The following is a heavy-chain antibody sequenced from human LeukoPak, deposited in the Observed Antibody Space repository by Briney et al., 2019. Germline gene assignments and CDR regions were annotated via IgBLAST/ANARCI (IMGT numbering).Heavy chain of an antibody. CDR2: IKNKTNGGTT. Sequence: MAGGSLGLSCAASGFTFSSAWMTWVRQAPGKGLEWVDHIKNKTNGGTTDYAAPVKGRFIISRDDSKNTLYLQMNSLRTEDTAVYYCARGFCSSTSCYQGPFDYWGQGTLVTVSS. CDR1: GFTFSSAW. J-gene: IGHJ4*02. CDR3: ARGFCSSTSCYQGPFDY. D-gene: IGHD2-2*01. V-gene: IGHV3-15*01.